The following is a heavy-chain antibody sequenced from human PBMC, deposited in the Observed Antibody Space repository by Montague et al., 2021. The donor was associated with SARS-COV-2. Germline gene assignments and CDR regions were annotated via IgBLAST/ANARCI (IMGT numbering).Heavy chain of an antibody. CDR1: GVSVTDYY. D-gene: IGHD3-16*01. CDR3: VRHPHYDGLHGPPDF. J-gene: IGHJ4*02. CDR2: VLYNKGT. Sequence: SETLSLTCTVSGVSVTDYYWSWIRQPPGKGLEWVGDVLYNKGTNFNPSLKSRVAISVDTSKNQFSLRLTSVTAADTALYYCVRHPHYDGLHGPPDFWDQGTLVTVSS. V-gene: IGHV4-59*08.